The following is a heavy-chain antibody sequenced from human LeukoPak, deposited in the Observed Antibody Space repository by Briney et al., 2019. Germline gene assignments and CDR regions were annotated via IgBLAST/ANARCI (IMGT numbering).Heavy chain of an antibody. Sequence: ASVKVSCKASGYTFTGYYMHWVRQAPGQGLEWMGWINPNSGGTNYAQKFQGRVTMTRDTSISTAYMELSRLRSDATAVYYCARVINEMATIMHWFDPGGHGTLVTVSS. CDR3: ARVINEMATIMHWFDP. V-gene: IGHV1-2*02. J-gene: IGHJ5*02. CDR2: INPNSGGT. D-gene: IGHD5-24*01. CDR1: GYTFTGYY.